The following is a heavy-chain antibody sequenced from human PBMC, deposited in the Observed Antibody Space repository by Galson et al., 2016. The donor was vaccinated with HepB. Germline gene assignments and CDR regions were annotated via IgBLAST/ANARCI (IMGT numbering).Heavy chain of an antibody. CDR1: GFSLNRDATG. CDR3: AREYSRGGIVLDV. D-gene: IGHD3-10*01. Sequence: PALVKPTQTLTLTCAFSGFSLNRDATGVSWIRQPPGKGLEWLARIDWEDDKFFLASLKARLSISKDTSKNQVGLPLTNVDPADTATYFCAREYSRGGIVLDVWGQGTTVTVSS. V-gene: IGHV2-70*04. J-gene: IGHJ6*01. CDR2: IDWEDDK.